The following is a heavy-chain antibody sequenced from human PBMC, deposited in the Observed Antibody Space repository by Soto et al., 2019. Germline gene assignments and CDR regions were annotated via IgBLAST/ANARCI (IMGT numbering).Heavy chain of an antibody. J-gene: IGHJ4*02. Sequence: GGSLRLSCAASGFTFRSYWMQWVRQAPGKGLVWVSWINNDGSSTSYADSVKGRFTISRDNAKNTLYLQMNSLRAEDTAVYYCASGGRSLNFDSWGQGTLVTVSS. D-gene: IGHD2-15*01. CDR3: ASGGRSLNFDS. CDR1: GFTFRSYW. CDR2: INNDGSST. V-gene: IGHV3-74*01.